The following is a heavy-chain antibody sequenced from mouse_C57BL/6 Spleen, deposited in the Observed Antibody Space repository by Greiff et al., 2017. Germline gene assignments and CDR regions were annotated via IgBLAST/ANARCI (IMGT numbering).Heavy chain of an antibody. D-gene: IGHD2-4*01. CDR3: ARCDYGFEG. CDR1: GFTFSSYG. V-gene: IGHV5-6*01. J-gene: IGHJ2*01. CDR2: ISSGGSYT. Sequence: EVQLVESGGDLVKPGGSLKISCAASGFTFSSYGMSWVRQTPDQRLEWVATISSGGSYTYYPDSVKGRFTISIDNAKNTLYLQLSSLKSEDTAMYYWARCDYGFEGWGQGTTLTVSS.